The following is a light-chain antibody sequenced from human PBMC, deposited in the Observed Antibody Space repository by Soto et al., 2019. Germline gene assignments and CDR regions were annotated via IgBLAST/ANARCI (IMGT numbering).Light chain of an antibody. CDR1: QSVGSN. CDR3: QQYGSSSWT. CDR2: GAS. J-gene: IGKJ1*01. Sequence: EVVLTQSPATLSVSPGAGATLSCRASQSVGSNLAWYQQKPGQAPRLLIYGASSRATGIPDRFSGSGSGTDFTLTISRLEPEDFAVYYCQQYGSSSWTFGQGTKVDIK. V-gene: IGKV3-20*01.